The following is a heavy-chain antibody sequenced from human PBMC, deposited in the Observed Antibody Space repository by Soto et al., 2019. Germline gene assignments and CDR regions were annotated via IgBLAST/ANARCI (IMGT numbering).Heavy chain of an antibody. V-gene: IGHV1-18*01. D-gene: IGHD3-3*01. CDR1: GYTFTSYG. Sequence: ASVKVSCKASGYTFTSYGISWVRQAPGQGLEWMGWISAYNGNTNYAQKLQGRVTMTTDTSTSTAYMELRSLRSDDTAVYYCARVVTAFGVVIIGSYFDYWGQGTLVTVSS. CDR3: ARVVTAFGVVIIGSYFDY. J-gene: IGHJ4*02. CDR2: ISAYNGNT.